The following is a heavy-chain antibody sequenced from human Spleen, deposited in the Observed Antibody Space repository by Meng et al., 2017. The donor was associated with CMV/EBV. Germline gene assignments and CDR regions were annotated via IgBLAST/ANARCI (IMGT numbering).Heavy chain of an antibody. D-gene: IGHD2-2*01. V-gene: IGHV3-21*01. CDR2: ITGSSSFI. CDR1: GFTFSNYD. J-gene: IGHJ3*02. Sequence: GESLKISCAASGFTFSNYDMNWVRQAPGKGLEWVSSITGSSSFIYYADSVKGRFTISRDNSNNLVYLHMSSLRADDTAIYYCAREWGYQILIDAFDIWGQGTMVTVSS. CDR3: AREWGYQILIDAFDI.